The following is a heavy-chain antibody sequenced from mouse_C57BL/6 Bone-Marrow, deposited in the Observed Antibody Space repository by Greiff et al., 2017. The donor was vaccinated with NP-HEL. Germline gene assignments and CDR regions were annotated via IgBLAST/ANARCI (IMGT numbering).Heavy chain of an antibody. CDR3: ARHEDIYYYGSSYLAWFSY. Sequence: QVQLQQSGAELVKPGASVKLSCKASGYTFTEYTIHWVKQRSGQGLEWIGWFYPGSGSITYNEKFKDKATLTADKSSSTVYMELSRLTSEDSAVYFCARHEDIYYYGSSYLAWFSYWGQGTLVTVSA. CDR2: FYPGSGSI. J-gene: IGHJ3*01. V-gene: IGHV1-62-2*01. CDR1: GYTFTEYT. D-gene: IGHD1-1*01.